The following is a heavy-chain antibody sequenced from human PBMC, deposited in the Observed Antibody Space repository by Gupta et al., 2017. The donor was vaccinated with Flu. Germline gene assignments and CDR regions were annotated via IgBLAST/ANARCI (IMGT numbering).Heavy chain of an antibody. V-gene: IGHV1-69*06. Sequence: QVQLVQSGAEVKKPGSSVKVSCKASGGTFSSYALSWVRQAPGQGLEWMGGIIPIFGTANYAQKFQGRVTITADKSTSTAYMELSSLRSEDTAVYYCARAPLRFLEWLSLYITRYFDYWGQGTLVTVSS. CDR3: ARAPLRFLEWLSLYITRYFDY. D-gene: IGHD3-3*01. CDR2: IIPIFGTA. CDR1: GGTFSSYA. J-gene: IGHJ4*02.